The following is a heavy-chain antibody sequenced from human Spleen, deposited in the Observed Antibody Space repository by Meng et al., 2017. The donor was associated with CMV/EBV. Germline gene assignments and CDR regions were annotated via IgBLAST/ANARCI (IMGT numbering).Heavy chain of an antibody. CDR1: GITFSRYA. CDR3: AKHNSRVVIGGGVDY. J-gene: IGHJ4*02. V-gene: IGHV3-23*01. D-gene: IGHD3-3*01. Sequence: SGITFSRYAMSWVRQAPGKGLEWVSGLSFGGGDTDYADSVKGRFTISRDNSKNTLYLQMHSLRAEDTAVYYCAKHNSRVVIGGGVDYWGQGTLVTVSS. CDR2: LSFGGGDT.